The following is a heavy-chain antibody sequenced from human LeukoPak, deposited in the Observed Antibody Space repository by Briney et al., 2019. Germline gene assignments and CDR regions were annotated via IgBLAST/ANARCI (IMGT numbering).Heavy chain of an antibody. V-gene: IGHV3-23*01. J-gene: IGHJ3*02. CDR2: ISGSGGST. CDR1: GFTFSSYA. CDR3: AMSYSSSSVVAFDI. D-gene: IGHD6-6*01. Sequence: GGSLRLSCVASGFTFSSYAINWVRQVPGKGLEWVSAISGSGGSTFYVASVKGRFTISRDNSKNTLYLQMNSLRAEDTAVYYCAMSYSSSSVVAFDIWGQGTMVTVSS.